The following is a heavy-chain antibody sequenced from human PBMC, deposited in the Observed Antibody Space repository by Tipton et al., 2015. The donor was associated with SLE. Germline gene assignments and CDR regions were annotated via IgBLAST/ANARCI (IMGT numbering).Heavy chain of an antibody. CDR3: ARGGLGVSYYYYMDV. Sequence: TLSLTCTVSGGSISSNSYYWGWIRQPPGKGLEWMGNAYYSGSSYYNPSLKSRVTISLDTSNNQFSLKLNSVTAADTAVYYCARGGLGVSYYYYMDVWGKGTTVTVSS. V-gene: IGHV4-39*07. J-gene: IGHJ6*03. CDR2: AYYSGSS. CDR1: GGSISSNSYY. D-gene: IGHD1-26*01.